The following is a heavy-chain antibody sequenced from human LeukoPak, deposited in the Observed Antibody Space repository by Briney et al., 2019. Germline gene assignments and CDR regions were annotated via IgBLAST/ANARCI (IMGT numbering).Heavy chain of an antibody. CDR3: AKDSPMTLVDY. CDR1: GFTFSSYG. J-gene: IGHJ4*02. V-gene: IGHV3-30*18. CDR2: ISYDGSNK. Sequence: AGSLTLSCLASGFTFSSYGMHWVRPAPGKGLEWVAVISYDGSNKYYADSVKGRFTISRDNSKNKLYLQMNSLRAEDTAVYYCAKDSPMTLVDYWGQGTLVTVSS.